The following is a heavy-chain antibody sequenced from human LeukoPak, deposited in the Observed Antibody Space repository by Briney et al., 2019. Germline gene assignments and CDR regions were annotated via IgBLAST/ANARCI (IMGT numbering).Heavy chain of an antibody. J-gene: IGHJ4*02. D-gene: IGHD3-10*01. Sequence: GGSLRLSCEASGFTFSNYAMTWVRQAPGQGLEWVSGISGSGSNTYYADSVKGRFTISRDSSKNTLYLQMSSLRAEDTAVYYCAKTYGSGTYPYYFDYWGLGTLVTVSS. CDR1: GFTFSNYA. CDR3: AKTYGSGTYPYYFDY. CDR2: ISGSGSNT. V-gene: IGHV3-23*01.